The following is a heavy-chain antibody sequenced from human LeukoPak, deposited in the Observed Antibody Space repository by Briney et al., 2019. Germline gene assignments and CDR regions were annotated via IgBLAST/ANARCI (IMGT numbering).Heavy chain of an antibody. V-gene: IGHV4-4*07. CDR3: ARARYCSGDSCHFDY. D-gene: IGHD2-15*01. J-gene: IGHJ4*02. CDR2: IYASGSP. CDR1: GGSISSYY. Sequence: PSETLSLTCTVSGGSISSYYWSWIRQPAGKGLEWIGRIYASGSPNYNPSLKSRVTMSVDTSKNQFSLRLSPVTAADTAVYYCARARYCSGDSCHFDYWGQGTLVTVSS.